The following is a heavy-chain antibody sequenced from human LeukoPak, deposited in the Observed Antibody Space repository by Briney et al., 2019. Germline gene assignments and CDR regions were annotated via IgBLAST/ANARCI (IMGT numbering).Heavy chain of an antibody. V-gene: IGHV3-23*01. CDR3: AKRPAAVRGVIPYLAY. J-gene: IGHJ4*02. CDR1: GFMFSSFS. CDR2: ISAGGST. Sequence: PGGSLRLSCAASGFMFSSFSMSWVRHVPGEGLEWVSTISAGGSTYSADSVKGRFTISRDNSKNTLFLQMNSLRAEDTAIYYCAKRPAAVRGVIPYLAYWGQGTLVTVSS. D-gene: IGHD3-10*02.